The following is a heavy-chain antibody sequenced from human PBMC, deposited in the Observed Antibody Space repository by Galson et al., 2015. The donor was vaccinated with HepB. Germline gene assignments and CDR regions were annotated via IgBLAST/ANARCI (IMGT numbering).Heavy chain of an antibody. CDR1: GYTFTGYY. D-gene: IGHD5-18*01. Sequence: SVKVSCKASGYTFTGYYMHWVRQAPGQGLEWMGWINPNSGGTNYAQKFQGRVTMTRDTSISTAYMELSRLRSDDTAVYYCARTDRGYSYGFGQDYYYYGMDVWGQGTTVTVS. CDR2: INPNSGGT. J-gene: IGHJ6*02. CDR3: ARTDRGYSYGFGQDYYYYGMDV. V-gene: IGHV1-2*02.